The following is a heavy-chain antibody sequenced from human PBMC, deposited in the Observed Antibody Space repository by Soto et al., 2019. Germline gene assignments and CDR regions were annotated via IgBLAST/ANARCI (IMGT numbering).Heavy chain of an antibody. Sequence: EVQLGESGGGLVQPGGSLRLSCAASGFTVSSYWMHWVRQAPGKGLVWVSRINGDGSSTTYADSVKGRFTISRDNAKNTLYLQMDSLRAEDTAVYYCIMSREGYNFVGDLWGQGTLVTVSS. CDR2: INGDGSST. D-gene: IGHD5-12*01. J-gene: IGHJ5*02. V-gene: IGHV3-74*01. CDR3: IMSREGYNFVGDL. CDR1: GFTVSSYW.